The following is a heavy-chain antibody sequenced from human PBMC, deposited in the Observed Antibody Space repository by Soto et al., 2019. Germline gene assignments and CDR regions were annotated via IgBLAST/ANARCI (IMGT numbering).Heavy chain of an antibody. CDR2: IGPSDSYT. CDR1: GYSFTSYW. J-gene: IGHJ4*02. D-gene: IGHD6-13*01. Sequence: ESLKISCKGSGYSFTSYWISWVRQMPGKGLEWMGRIGPSDSYTNYSPSFQCHVTISADKSTSTPSLRWSSLKASDTAMFYCANLRGSSCSPYYWGQGTRVTVS. V-gene: IGHV5-10-1*01. CDR3: ANLRGSSCSPYY.